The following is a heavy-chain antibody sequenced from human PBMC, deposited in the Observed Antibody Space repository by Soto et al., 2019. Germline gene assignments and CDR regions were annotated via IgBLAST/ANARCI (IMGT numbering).Heavy chain of an antibody. D-gene: IGHD5-12*01. Sequence: GGSLRLSCAASGFTVSSNYMSWVRQAPGKGLEWVSVIYSGGSTYYADSVKGRFTISRDNSKNTLYLQMNSLRAEDTAVYYCASDRWMDDAFDIWGQGTMVTVSS. CDR3: ASDRWMDDAFDI. CDR1: GFTVSSNY. CDR2: IYSGGST. J-gene: IGHJ3*02. V-gene: IGHV3-66*01.